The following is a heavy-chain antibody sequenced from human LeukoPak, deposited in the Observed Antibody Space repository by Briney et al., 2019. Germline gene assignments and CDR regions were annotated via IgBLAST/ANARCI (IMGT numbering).Heavy chain of an antibody. D-gene: IGHD3-22*01. J-gene: IGHJ4*02. CDR3: ARDGPAYYDSSGYSDY. CDR2: ISTSGSTI. Sequence: PGGSLRLSCVASGFXFSNYEMNWVRQAPGKGLEWVSYISTSGSTIYYADSVKGRFTISRDNAKNSLYLQMNCLRAEDTAVYYCARDGPAYYDSSGYSDYWGRGILVTVSS. CDR1: GFXFSNYE. V-gene: IGHV3-48*03.